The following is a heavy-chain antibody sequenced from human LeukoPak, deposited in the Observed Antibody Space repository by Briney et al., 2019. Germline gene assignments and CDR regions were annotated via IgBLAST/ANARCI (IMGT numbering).Heavy chain of an antibody. CDR1: GFTFSDYY. CDR3: AELGITMIGGV. J-gene: IGHJ6*04. V-gene: IGHV3-11*04. D-gene: IGHD3-10*02. Sequence: PGGSLRLSCAASGFTFSDYYMPWIGQAPGKGLEWVSYITSSSTTIYYADSVKSRFTIYRDNAKNSLYLQMNSLGAEDTAVYYCAELGITMIGGVWGKGTTVTISS. CDR2: ITSSSTTI.